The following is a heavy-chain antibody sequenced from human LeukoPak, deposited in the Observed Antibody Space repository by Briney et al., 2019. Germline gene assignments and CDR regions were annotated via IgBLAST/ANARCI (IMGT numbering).Heavy chain of an antibody. CDR1: GFPFNSYG. CDR3: AKDPTYYYDSSGPDY. CDR2: IRNDGGNK. J-gene: IGHJ4*01. V-gene: IGHV3-30*02. D-gene: IGHD3-22*01. Sequence: PGGSLRLSCAASGFPFNSYGMHWVRQAPGKGLEWVAFIRNDGGNKYSADSVKGRFTISRDNSKNTLYLQMNSLRPEDTAVYYCAKDPTYYYDSSGPDYWGHGTLVTVSS.